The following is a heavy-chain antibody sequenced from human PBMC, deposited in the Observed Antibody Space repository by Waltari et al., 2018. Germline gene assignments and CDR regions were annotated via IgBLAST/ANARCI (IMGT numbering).Heavy chain of an antibody. V-gene: IGHV1-69*05. Sequence: QVQLVQSGAEVKKPGSSVKVSCKASGGTFSSYAISWVRQAPGQGLEWMGGIIPIVGTANNAQKSQGRVKITTDESTSTAYMELRSLGSEDTAVYYCAREDGGYFDYWGQGTLVTVSS. CDR2: IIPIVGTA. J-gene: IGHJ4*02. CDR3: AREDGGYFDY. D-gene: IGHD3-10*01. CDR1: GGTFSSYA.